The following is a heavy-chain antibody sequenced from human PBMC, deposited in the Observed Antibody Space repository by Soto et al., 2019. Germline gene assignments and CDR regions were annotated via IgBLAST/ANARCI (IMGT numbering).Heavy chain of an antibody. Sequence: QITLKESGPTLVKPTQTLTLTCTFSGFSLSTSGVGVGWIRQPPGKALEWLALIYWDDDKRYSPSLKSRLTITKDXXKXQXALTMTNMDPVDTATYYCAHSPTGNMVRGATSEFDSWGQGTLVTVSS. CDR1: GFSLSTSGVG. D-gene: IGHD3-10*01. CDR3: AHSPTGNMVRGATSEFDS. CDR2: IYWDDDK. J-gene: IGHJ4*02. V-gene: IGHV2-5*02.